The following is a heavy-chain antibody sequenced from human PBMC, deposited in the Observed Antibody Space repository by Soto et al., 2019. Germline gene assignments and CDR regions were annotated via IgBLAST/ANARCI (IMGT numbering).Heavy chain of an antibody. CDR2: IYYSGST. V-gene: IGHV4-31*03. D-gene: IGHD6-13*01. CDR1: SGSISSGGYY. J-gene: IGHJ5*02. Sequence: SETLSLTCTVSSGSISSGGYYWSWIRQHPGKGLEWIGYIYYSGSTYYNPSLKSRVTISVDTSKNQFSLKLSSVTAADTAVYYCARVVRIAAAAFFRRPNWFDPWGQGTLVTVS. CDR3: ARVVRIAAAAFFRRPNWFDP.